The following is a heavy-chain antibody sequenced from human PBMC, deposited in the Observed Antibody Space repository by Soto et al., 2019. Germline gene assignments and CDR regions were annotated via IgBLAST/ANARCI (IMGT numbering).Heavy chain of an antibody. CDR2: MNPNSGNT. CDR3: ARGLRLRFLEWLLSY. D-gene: IGHD3-3*01. J-gene: IGHJ4*02. V-gene: IGHV1-8*01. CDR1: GNTFTSYD. Sequence: QVQLVQSGGEEKKPGASVKVSCKASGNTFTSYDINWVRQATGQGLEWMGWMNPNSGNTGYAQKFQGRVTMTRNTSISTAYMELSSLRSEDTAVYYCARGLRLRFLEWLLSYWGQGTLVTVSS.